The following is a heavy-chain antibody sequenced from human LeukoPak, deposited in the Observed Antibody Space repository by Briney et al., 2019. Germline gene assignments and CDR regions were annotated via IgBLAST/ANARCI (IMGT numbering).Heavy chain of an antibody. V-gene: IGHV5-51*01. CDR2: IYPGDSDT. CDR1: GYSLTSYW. CDR3: ATLGTDQDSYGDYFDY. D-gene: IGHD5-18*01. J-gene: IGHJ4*02. Sequence: GESLRISCKGSGYSLTSYWIGWVRQMPGKGLEWMGIIYPGDSDTRYSPSFQGQVTISADKSISTAYLQWSSLKASDTAMYYCATLGTDQDSYGDYFDYWGQGTLVTVSS.